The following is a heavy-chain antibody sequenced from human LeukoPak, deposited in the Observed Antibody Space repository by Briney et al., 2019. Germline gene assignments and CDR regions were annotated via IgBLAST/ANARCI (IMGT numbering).Heavy chain of an antibody. J-gene: IGHJ4*02. V-gene: IGHV3-7*02. CDR1: GFIFSRYW. Sequence: GGSLRLSCAASGFIFSRYWMSWVRQAPGKGLEWVANINQDGSEKYYVDSVKGRFTISRDNAKNSLCLQMNSLRAEDTAVYYCARVRDDYTYFDCWGQGTLVTVSS. CDR2: INQDGSEK. CDR3: ARVRDDYTYFDC. D-gene: IGHD4-11*01.